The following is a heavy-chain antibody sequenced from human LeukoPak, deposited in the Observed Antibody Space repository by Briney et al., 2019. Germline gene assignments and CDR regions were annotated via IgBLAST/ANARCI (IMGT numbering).Heavy chain of an antibody. J-gene: IGHJ3*01. CDR1: GFTFSSYA. V-gene: IGHV3-23*01. Sequence: GGSLRLSCAASGFTFSSYAMSWVRQAPGKGLEWVSAISGSGGSTYYADSVKGRFTISRDNAKNSLYLEMNSLTAEDTAVYYCARERPAAASAFELWGQGTRVTVSS. CDR2: ISGSGGST. D-gene: IGHD6-13*01. CDR3: ARERPAAASAFEL.